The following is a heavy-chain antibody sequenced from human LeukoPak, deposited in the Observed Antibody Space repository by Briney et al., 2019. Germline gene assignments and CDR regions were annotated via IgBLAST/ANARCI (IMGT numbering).Heavy chain of an antibody. V-gene: IGHV3-66*02. CDR3: ASLVSLPWYYYYYMDV. CDR1: GFTVSSNY. Sequence: GGSLRLSCAASGFTVSSNYMSWVRQAPGKGLEWVSVIYSGGSTYYADSVKGRFTISRDNSKNTLYLQMNSLRAEDTAVYYCASLVSLPWYYYYYMDVWGKGTTVTVSS. D-gene: IGHD1-20*01. CDR2: IYSGGST. J-gene: IGHJ6*03.